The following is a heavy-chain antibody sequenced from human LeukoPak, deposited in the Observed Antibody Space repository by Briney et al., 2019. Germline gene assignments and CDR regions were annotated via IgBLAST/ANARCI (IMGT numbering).Heavy chain of an antibody. J-gene: IGHJ3*02. Sequence: SETLSLTCTVSGASIGSSHYYWGWIRQPPGQGLEWIGITYYSRSTYYNPSLKSRVTISVDTSKNQFSLKLSSVTAADTAVYDGSARGAFDIWGQGTMVTVSS. D-gene: IGHD3-22*01. CDR3: SARGAFDI. CDR2: TYYSRST. V-gene: IGHV4-39*07. CDR1: GASIGSSHYY.